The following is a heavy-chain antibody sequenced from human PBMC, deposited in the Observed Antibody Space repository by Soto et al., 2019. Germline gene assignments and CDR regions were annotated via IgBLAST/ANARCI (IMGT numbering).Heavy chain of an antibody. CDR2: IYDSGST. CDR3: ARDNGVGP. CDR1: GGSISSGDYY. Sequence: QVQLQESGPGLVKPSQTLSLTCTVSGGSISSGDYYWSWIRQPPGKGLEWIGYIYDSGSTYYNSSLMSRVNITLDTSKNHFSLKLTSVTAADTAVYYCARDNGVGPWGQGTLVTVSS. J-gene: IGHJ5*02. D-gene: IGHD2-8*01. V-gene: IGHV4-30-4*01.